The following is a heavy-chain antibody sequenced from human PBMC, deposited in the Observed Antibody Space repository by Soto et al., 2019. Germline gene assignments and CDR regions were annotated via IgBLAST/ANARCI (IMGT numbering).Heavy chain of an antibody. Sequence: AVKGFCEASCFTLSRHRISWGRQAPGQGGEWMGWISAYNGNTNYAQKLQGRVTMTTETSTSTAYMELRSLRSDDTAVYYCARDHYCSSTSCYTKGIDYSGQGPLVTVSS. CDR3: ARDHYCSSTSCYTKGIDY. CDR2: ISAYNGNT. V-gene: IGHV1-18*04. D-gene: IGHD2-2*02. J-gene: IGHJ4*02. CDR1: CFTLSRHR.